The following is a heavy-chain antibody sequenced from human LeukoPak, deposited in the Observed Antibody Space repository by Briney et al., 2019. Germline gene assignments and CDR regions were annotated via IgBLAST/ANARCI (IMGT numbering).Heavy chain of an antibody. J-gene: IGHJ4*02. CDR1: GFIFDEYA. V-gene: IGHV3-9*01. Sequence: PGGSLRLSCAASGFIFDEYAMHWVRQHPGKGLEWVSGITGNSGTIGYADSVKGRFTISRDNAKNSLYLQMNSLRTEDTALYYCTKGDRGHSVPDYWGQGTLVTVSS. D-gene: IGHD2-21*02. CDR2: ITGNSGTI. CDR3: TKGDRGHSVPDY.